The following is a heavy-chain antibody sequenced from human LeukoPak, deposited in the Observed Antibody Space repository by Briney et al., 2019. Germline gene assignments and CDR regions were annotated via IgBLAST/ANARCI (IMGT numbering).Heavy chain of an antibody. CDR1: GGTFSSYA. Sequence: GSSVKVSCKASGGTFSSYAISWVRQATGQGLEWMGWMNSNSGNTGYAQKFQGRVTITRNTSISTAYMELSSLRSEDTAVYYCARTHYYYYYVDVWGKGTTVTVSS. CDR2: MNSNSGNT. J-gene: IGHJ6*03. V-gene: IGHV1-8*03. CDR3: ARTHYYYYYVDV.